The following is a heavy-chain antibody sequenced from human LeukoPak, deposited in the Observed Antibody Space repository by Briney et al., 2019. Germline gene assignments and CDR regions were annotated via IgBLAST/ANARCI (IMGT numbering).Heavy chain of an antibody. J-gene: IGHJ4*02. CDR1: GYTLTELS. D-gene: IGHD3-22*01. Sequence: VASVKVSCKVSGYTLTELSMHWVRPAPGKGLEWMGGFDPEDGETIYAQKFQGRVTMTEDTSTDTAYMELSSLRSEDTAVYYCATVLDSSGYYYLEDWGQGTLVTVS. CDR3: ATVLDSSGYYYLED. V-gene: IGHV1-24*01. CDR2: FDPEDGET.